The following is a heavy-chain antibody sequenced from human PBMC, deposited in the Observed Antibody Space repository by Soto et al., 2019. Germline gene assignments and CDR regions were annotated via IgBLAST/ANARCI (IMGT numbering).Heavy chain of an antibody. CDR2: IYYSGST. CDR3: ARDAKDYGSGDPKLYYFDY. V-gene: IGHV4-59*01. J-gene: IGHJ4*02. Sequence: SETLSLTCTVSGGSISSYYWSWIRQPPGKGLEWIGYIYYSGSTNYNPSLKSRVTISVDTSKNQFSLKLSSVTAADTAVYYCARDAKDYGSGDPKLYYFDYWGQGTLVTVSS. D-gene: IGHD3-10*01. CDR1: GGSISSYY.